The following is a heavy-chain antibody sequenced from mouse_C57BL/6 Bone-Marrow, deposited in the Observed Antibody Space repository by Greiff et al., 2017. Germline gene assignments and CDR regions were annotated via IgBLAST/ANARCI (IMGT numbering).Heavy chain of an antibody. D-gene: IGHD4-1*01. Sequence: EVQLQESGAVLVKPGASVKLSCTTSGFNITGYCMHWVKQRTGQGLEWIGSIDPGDSDTSYAPKFQGKATMTAVTSANTAYLELSSLTSEDTAVYYCVRDSVLGAMDYWGQGTSVTVSS. CDR2: IDPGDSDT. J-gene: IGHJ4*01. CDR1: GFNITGYC. CDR3: VRDSVLGAMDY. V-gene: IGHV14-2*01.